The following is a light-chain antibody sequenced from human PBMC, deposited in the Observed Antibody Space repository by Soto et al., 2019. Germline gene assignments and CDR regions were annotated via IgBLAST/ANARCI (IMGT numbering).Light chain of an antibody. J-gene: IGKJ5*01. CDR1: QSVSGK. V-gene: IGKV3-15*01. CDR3: QQYNNWPIT. Sequence: EIVITQSPSTLSVSPGERATLSCRASQSVSGKLAWYQQKPGQIPRLLIYGASTRATGIPARISGSGSGTEFTLTISGLQSEDFAVYYCQQYNNWPITFGQGTRLEIK. CDR2: GAS.